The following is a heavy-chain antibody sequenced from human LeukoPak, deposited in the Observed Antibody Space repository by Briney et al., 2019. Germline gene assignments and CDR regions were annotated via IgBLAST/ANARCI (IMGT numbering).Heavy chain of an antibody. Sequence: ASVKVSCKVSGYTLTELSMHWVRQAPGKGLEWMGGFDPEDGETTYAQKFQRRVTMTEDTSTDTAYMELSSLRSEDTAVYYCATEHIAAAAPTIDGDYQRRYFDYWGQGTLVTVSS. V-gene: IGHV1-24*01. D-gene: IGHD6-13*01. J-gene: IGHJ4*02. CDR3: ATEHIAAAAPTIDGDYQRRYFDY. CDR2: FDPEDGET. CDR1: GYTLTELS.